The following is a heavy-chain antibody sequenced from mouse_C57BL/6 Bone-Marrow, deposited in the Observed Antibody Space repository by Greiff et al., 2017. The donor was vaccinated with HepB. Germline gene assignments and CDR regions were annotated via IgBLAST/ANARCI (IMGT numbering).Heavy chain of an antibody. V-gene: IGHV14-4*01. CDR1: GFNIKDDY. D-gene: IGHD2-4*01. CDR2: IDPESGDT. J-gene: IGHJ3*01. CDR3: TPYDYDEKFAY. Sequence: EVQLQQSGAELVRPGASVKLSCTASGFNIKDDYMHWVKQRPEQGLEWIGWIDPESGDTEYASKFQGKATITADTSSNTAYLQLSSLTSEDTAVYYCTPYDYDEKFAYWGQGTLVTVSA.